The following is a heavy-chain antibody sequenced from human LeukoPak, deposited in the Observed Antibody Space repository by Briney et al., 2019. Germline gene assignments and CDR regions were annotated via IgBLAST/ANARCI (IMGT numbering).Heavy chain of an antibody. V-gene: IGHV3-23*01. Sequence: HPSETLSLTCTVSGYSISSGYYWGWIRQPPGKGLEWVSAISGSGGNTYYADSVKGRFTISRDNSKNTLYLQMNSLRAEDTAVYYCAKEREWLRFYFDYWGQGTLVTVSS. D-gene: IGHD5-12*01. CDR2: ISGSGGNT. J-gene: IGHJ4*02. CDR1: GYSISSGYY. CDR3: AKEREWLRFYFDY.